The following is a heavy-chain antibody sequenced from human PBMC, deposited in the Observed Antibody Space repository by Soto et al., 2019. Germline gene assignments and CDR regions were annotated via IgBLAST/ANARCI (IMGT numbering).Heavy chain of an antibody. CDR2: IYPGDSDT. V-gene: IGHV5-51*01. CDR1: GYSFTSYW. Sequence: LGESLKISCKGSGYSFTSYWIGWVRQMPGKGLEWMGIIYPGDSDTRYSPSFQGQVTISADKSISTAYLQWSSLKASDTAMYYCARRIGGVTTGHLRFDPWGQGTLVTVSS. CDR3: ARRIGGVTTGHLRFDP. D-gene: IGHD4-17*01. J-gene: IGHJ5*02.